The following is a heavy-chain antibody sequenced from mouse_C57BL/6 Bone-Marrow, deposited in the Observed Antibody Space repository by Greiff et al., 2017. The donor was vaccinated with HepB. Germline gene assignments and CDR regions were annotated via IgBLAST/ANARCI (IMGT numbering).Heavy chain of an antibody. J-gene: IGHJ1*03. D-gene: IGHD1-1*01. CDR1: GFTFSSYA. CDR3: TREITTVVARDWYFDV. Sequence: EVMLVESGEGLVKPGGSLKLSCAASGFTFSSYAMSWVRQTPEKRLEWVAYISSGGDYIYYADTVKGRFTISRDNARNTLYLQMSSLKSEDTAMYYCTREITTVVARDWYFDVWGTGTTVTVSS. V-gene: IGHV5-9-1*02. CDR2: ISSGGDYI.